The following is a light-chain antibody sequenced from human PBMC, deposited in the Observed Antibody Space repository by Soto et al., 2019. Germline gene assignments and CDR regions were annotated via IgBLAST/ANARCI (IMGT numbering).Light chain of an antibody. CDR2: GGS. J-gene: IGKJ1*01. CDR3: QQYSSSRT. Sequence: EIVLTQSPATLSLSPGERATLSCRASQSVSSHSAWYQQKGGQAPRLLIYGGSSRADGIQVRFSGSGSETDFTLTTTRLEPEDFAVYYCQQYSSSRTFGQGTKVDIK. CDR1: QSVSSH. V-gene: IGKV3-20*01.